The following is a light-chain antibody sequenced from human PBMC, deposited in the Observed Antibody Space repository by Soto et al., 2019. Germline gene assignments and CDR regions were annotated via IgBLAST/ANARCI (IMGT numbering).Light chain of an antibody. Sequence: EIVLTQSPCTPSLSPGERATLSCRASHSVSSSYLARYQQNPGQAPRLLIYAASSRATGIPDRFSGSGSATDFTLTISTLEPEDFAVYYGQEYCSSPPISFGQGTRVEIK. CDR3: QEYCSSPPIS. CDR2: AAS. J-gene: IGKJ5*01. V-gene: IGKV3-20*01. CDR1: HSVSSSY.